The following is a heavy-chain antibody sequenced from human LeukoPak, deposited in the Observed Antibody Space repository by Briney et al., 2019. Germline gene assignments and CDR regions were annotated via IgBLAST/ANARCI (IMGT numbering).Heavy chain of an antibody. D-gene: IGHD6-13*01. CDR1: GYTFTGYY. CDR3: ALLAAAGTNDAFDI. J-gene: IGHJ3*02. CDR2: INPNSGGT. Sequence: ASVKVSCKASGYTFTGYYMHWVRQAPGQGLEWMGRINPNSGGTNYAQEFQGRVTMTRDTSISTAYMELSRLRSDDTAVYYCALLAAAGTNDAFDIWGQGTMVTVSS. V-gene: IGHV1-2*06.